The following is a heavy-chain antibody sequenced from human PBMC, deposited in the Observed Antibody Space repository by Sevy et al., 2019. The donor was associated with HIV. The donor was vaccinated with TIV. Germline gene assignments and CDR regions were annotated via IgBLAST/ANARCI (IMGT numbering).Heavy chain of an antibody. V-gene: IGHV6-1*01. D-gene: IGHD6-19*01. Sequence: QSQTLSLTCAISGDSVSSNTAAWNWIRQSPSRGLEWLGRTFYRSKWYNDYTKSVKSRITINPDTSKNQFSLQLNFVTPEDTAVYYCTRDDEAVAVSLDYWGQGTLVTVSS. CDR1: GDSVSSNTAA. CDR3: TRDDEAVAVSLDY. J-gene: IGHJ4*02. CDR2: TFYRSKWYN.